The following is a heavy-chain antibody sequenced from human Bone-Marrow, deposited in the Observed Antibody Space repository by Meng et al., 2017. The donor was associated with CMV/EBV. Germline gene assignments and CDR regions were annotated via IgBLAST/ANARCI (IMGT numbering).Heavy chain of an antibody. D-gene: IGHD5-18*01. J-gene: IGHJ4*02. CDR2: IIPVFSTT. Sequence: SVKVSCKASRVTFSSYAINWVRQAPGQGLEWTGEIIPVFSTTNYAQKFQGRVTITTDESTSTTYMDLRSLRSDDTAVYYCAVEEGYTYGRGGYSVSWGQGTLVTVSS. CDR1: RVTFSSYA. CDR3: AVEEGYTYGRGGYSVS. V-gene: IGHV1-69*05.